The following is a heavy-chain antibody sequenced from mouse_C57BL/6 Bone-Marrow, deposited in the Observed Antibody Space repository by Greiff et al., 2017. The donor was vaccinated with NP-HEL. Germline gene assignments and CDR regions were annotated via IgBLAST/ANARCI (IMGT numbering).Heavy chain of an antibody. V-gene: IGHV1-59*01. Sequence: QVQLQQPGAELVRPGTSVKLSCKASGYTFTSYWMHWVKQRPGQGLEWIGVIDPSDSYTNYNQKFKGKATLTVDTSSSTAYMQISSLTSEDSAVYYCARDWDDYAMDYWGQGTSVTVSS. CDR1: GYTFTSYW. CDR3: ARDWDDYAMDY. J-gene: IGHJ4*01. D-gene: IGHD4-1*01. CDR2: IDPSDSYT.